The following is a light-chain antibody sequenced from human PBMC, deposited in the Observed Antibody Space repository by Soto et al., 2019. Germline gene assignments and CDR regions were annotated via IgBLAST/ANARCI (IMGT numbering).Light chain of an antibody. Sequence: DIPMTQSPSSLSASVGDRVTIACRASQGISNYLAWYQQKPGKVPKLLISAASTLQSGVPSRFSGSGSGTDFTLTISSLQPEDVATYYCQKYNSVPPTFGQGTKVDIK. V-gene: IGKV1-27*01. CDR1: QGISNY. CDR2: AAS. CDR3: QKYNSVPPT. J-gene: IGKJ1*01.